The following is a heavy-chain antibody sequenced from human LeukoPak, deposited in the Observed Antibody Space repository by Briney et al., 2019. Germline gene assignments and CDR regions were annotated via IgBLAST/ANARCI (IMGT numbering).Heavy chain of an antibody. CDR2: ISAYNGNT. Sequence: ASVKVSCKASGYTFTSYGISWVRQAPGQGLEWMGWISAYNGNTNYAQKLQGRVTMTTDTSTSTAYMELRSLRSDDTALYYCAKGPGMATVKRYLDYWGQGTLVTVSS. V-gene: IGHV1-18*01. CDR1: GYTFTSYG. D-gene: IGHD5-24*01. CDR3: AKGPGMATVKRYLDY. J-gene: IGHJ4*02.